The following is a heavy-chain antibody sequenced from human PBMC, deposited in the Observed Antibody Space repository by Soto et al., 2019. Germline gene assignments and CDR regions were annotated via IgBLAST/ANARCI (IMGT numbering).Heavy chain of an antibody. J-gene: IGHJ3*02. Sequence: GGSLRLSCAASGFTFSSYGMHWVRQAPGKGLEWVAVILYAGNNKYYADSVKGRFTSSRDNSKNTLYLQMDSLRAEDTAVYYCATELMRGSSGTTNDASDIWGQGTMVTVSS. CDR3: ATELMRGSSGTTNDASDI. D-gene: IGHD3-22*01. V-gene: IGHV3-30*03. CDR2: ILYAGNNK. CDR1: GFTFSSYG.